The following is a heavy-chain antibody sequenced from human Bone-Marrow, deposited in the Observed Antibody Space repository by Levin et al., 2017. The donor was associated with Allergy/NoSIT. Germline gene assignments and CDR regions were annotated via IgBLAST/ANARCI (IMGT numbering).Heavy chain of an antibody. CDR2: IYWDDDK. V-gene: IGHV2-5*02. CDR3: AHRLRSGTAWAAPYFDY. J-gene: IGHJ4*02. D-gene: IGHD3-10*01. CDR1: GFSLSTSGVG. Sequence: SGPTLVKPTQTLTLTCTFSGFSLSTSGVGVGWIRQPPGKALEWLAVIYWDDDKRYSPSLKSRLTITKDTSKNQVVLTMTNMDPVDTATYYCAHRLRSGTAWAAPYFDYWGQGTLVTVSS.